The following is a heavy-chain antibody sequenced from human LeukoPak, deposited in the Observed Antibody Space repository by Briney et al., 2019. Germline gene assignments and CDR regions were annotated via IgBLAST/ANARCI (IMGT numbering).Heavy chain of an antibody. V-gene: IGHV4-59*12. J-gene: IGHJ5*02. CDR3: ARGGPINYDFWSGPEFDP. Sequence: SETLSLTCTVSDGSISSYYWSWIRQPPGKGLEWIGYIYRNESPTYNPSLKSRVTISVDTSKNQFSLKLSSVTAADTAVYYCARGGPINYDFWSGPEFDPWGQGTLVTVSS. CDR1: DGSISSYY. CDR2: IYRNESP. D-gene: IGHD3-3*01.